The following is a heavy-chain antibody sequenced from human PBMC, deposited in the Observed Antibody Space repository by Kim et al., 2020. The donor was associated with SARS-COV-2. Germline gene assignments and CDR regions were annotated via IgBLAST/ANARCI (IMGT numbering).Heavy chain of an antibody. CDR2: TNSDGSST. J-gene: IGHJ4*02. V-gene: IGHV3-74*01. CDR3: AGAPLGYSYGYY. D-gene: IGHD5-18*01. CDR1: GFTFKNYW. Sequence: GGSLRLSCAASGFTFKNYWMHWVRQDPGKRPVWVSRTNSDGSSTSYADSVKGRFTISRDNAKNTVYLQMNSLRAEDTAVYYCAGAPLGYSYGYYWGQGTLVTVSS.